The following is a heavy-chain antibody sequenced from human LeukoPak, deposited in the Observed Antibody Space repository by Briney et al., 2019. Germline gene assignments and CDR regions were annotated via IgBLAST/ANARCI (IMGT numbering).Heavy chain of an antibody. V-gene: IGHV3-7*01. CDR2: IKQDGSEK. CDR3: AGIKSSGWYKY. Sequence: PGGSLRLSCAASGFTFSSYWMSWVRQAPGKGLEWVANIKQDGSEKYYVDSVKGRFTISRDNAKNSLYLQMNSLRAEDTAVYYCAGIKSSGWYKYWGQGTLVTVSS. D-gene: IGHD6-19*01. CDR1: GFTFSSYW. J-gene: IGHJ4*02.